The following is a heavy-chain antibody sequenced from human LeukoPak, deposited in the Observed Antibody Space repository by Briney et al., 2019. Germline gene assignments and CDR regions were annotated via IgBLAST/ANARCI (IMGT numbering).Heavy chain of an antibody. J-gene: IGHJ4*02. CDR1: GYTFTSYG. CDR3: ARMVGYAYSDY. D-gene: IGHD2-15*01. V-gene: IGHV1-18*01. Sequence: ASVTVSCTASGYTFTSYGISWVRQAPGQGLEWMGWISAYNGNTNYAQKLQGRVTITADESTNTAYMELNSLTSKDTAVYYCARMVGYAYSDYWGQGTLVTVSS. CDR2: ISAYNGNT.